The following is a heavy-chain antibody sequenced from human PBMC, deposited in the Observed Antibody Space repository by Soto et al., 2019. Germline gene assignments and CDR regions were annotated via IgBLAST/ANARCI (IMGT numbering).Heavy chain of an antibody. CDR1: GFTFSDYY. D-gene: IGHD3-16*02. V-gene: IGHV3-23*01. CDR3: AKDAPRYTELYYFDY. J-gene: IGHJ4*02. Sequence: GGSLRLSCAASGFTFSDYYTSWVRQAPGKGLEWVSGISSSGSSTYYADSVKGRFTISRDNSKNTLYLQMNSLRADDTAVYYCAKDAPRYTELYYFDYWGQGTLVTVSS. CDR2: ISSSGSST.